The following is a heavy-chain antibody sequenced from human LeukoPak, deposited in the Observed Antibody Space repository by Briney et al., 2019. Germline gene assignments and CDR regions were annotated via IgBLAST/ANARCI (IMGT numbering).Heavy chain of an antibody. V-gene: IGHV3-21*01. CDR3: ARDWGSSGWRYYYYGMDV. J-gene: IGHJ6*04. Sequence: PGGSLRLSCAASGFTFSSYSMNWVRQAPGKGLEWVSSISSSSSYIYYADSVEGRFTISRDNAKNSLYLQMNSLRAEDTAVYYCARDWGSSGWRYYYYGMDVWGKGTTVTVSS. D-gene: IGHD6-19*01. CDR2: ISSSSSYI. CDR1: GFTFSSYS.